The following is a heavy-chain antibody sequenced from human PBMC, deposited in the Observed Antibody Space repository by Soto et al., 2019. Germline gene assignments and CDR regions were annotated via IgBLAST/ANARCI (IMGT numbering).Heavy chain of an antibody. D-gene: IGHD2-2*01. CDR2: IIPIFRTA. J-gene: IGHJ5*02. CDR3: ARDPVVGYCGSTSCRHPSVDP. CDR1: GGTFSSYA. Sequence: SVKFSCKASGGTFSSYAISWVGKAPGQGLEWMGGIIPIFRTANYAQKFQGRVTITADASTRTAYLELSSVRSEDTAVCYCARDPVVGYCGSTSCRHPSVDPGGQGSLVTFSS. V-gene: IGHV1-69*13.